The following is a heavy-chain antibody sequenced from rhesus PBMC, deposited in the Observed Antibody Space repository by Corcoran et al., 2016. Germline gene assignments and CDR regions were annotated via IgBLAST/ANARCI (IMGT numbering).Heavy chain of an antibody. D-gene: IGHD5-36*02. Sequence: QLQLQESGPGLVKPSETLSLTCAVSGGSISSSNWWSWIRQSPGKGLEWIGYIYGGRGSTNHNPSLKSRVTIATDTSKNQCSLKLSSVTAADTAVYYCARRLATVTLSYFDYWGQGVLVTVSS. CDR1: GGSISSSNW. CDR2: IYGGRGST. V-gene: IGHV4S7*01. CDR3: ARRLATVTLSYFDY. J-gene: IGHJ4*01.